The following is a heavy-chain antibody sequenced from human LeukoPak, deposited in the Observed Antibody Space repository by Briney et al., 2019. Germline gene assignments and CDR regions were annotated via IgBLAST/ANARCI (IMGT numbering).Heavy chain of an antibody. D-gene: IGHD4-11*01. CDR3: ARAPHYSNYGPYYYGMDV. CDR1: GFTFSSYA. CDR2: ISGNGDNT. J-gene: IGHJ6*02. V-gene: IGHV3-23*01. Sequence: PGGSLRLSCAASGFTFSSYAMNWVRQAPGKGLEWVSAISGNGDNTYYADSVKGRFTISRDNSKNTLYLQMNSLRAEDTALYYCARAPHYSNYGPYYYGMDVWGQGTTVTVSS.